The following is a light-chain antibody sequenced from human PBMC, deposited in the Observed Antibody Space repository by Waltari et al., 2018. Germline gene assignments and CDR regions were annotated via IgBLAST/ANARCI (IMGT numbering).Light chain of an antibody. V-gene: IGKV4-1*01. CDR3: QQYYRSRT. CDR2: WAS. J-gene: IGKJ1*01. CDR1: QNVLYNSNNKNY. Sequence: DIVLTQSPDSLAVSLGERATINCKSSQNVLYNSNNKNYLAWYQQKPGQPPKLRIYWASTREAGVPDRFSGSGSGTDFTLTISSLQAEDVAVYYCQQYYRSRTFGQGTKVEIK.